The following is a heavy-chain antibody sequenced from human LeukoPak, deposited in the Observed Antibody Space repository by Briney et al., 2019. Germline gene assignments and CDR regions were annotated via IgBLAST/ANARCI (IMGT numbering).Heavy chain of an antibody. V-gene: IGHV3-30*01. CDR1: EFTFSNFA. J-gene: IGHJ4*02. D-gene: IGHD6-6*01. Sequence: PGGSLRLSCTAPEFTFSNFALHWVRQAPGKGLEWVAVISSNGNKIYYADSVRGRFTIFRDTSNKTVSLHMNDMRVEDTASYYCARGPSSRSGKQDSWGRGTLVTVSS. CDR3: ARGPSSRSGKQDS. CDR2: ISSNGNKI.